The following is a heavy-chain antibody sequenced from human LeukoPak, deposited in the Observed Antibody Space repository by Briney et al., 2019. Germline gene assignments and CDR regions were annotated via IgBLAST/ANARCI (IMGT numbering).Heavy chain of an antibody. CDR2: IRYDGTNK. Sequence: GGSLRLSCAASGFTFSSYGMHWVRQAPGKGLEWVAFIRYDGTNKYYADSVKGRFTISRDNAKNTLYLQMNSLRAEDTAMYYCVRMNDFGANFAVYWGQGTLVTVSS. D-gene: IGHD4-23*01. CDR3: VRMNDFGANFAVY. CDR1: GFTFSSYG. J-gene: IGHJ4*02. V-gene: IGHV3-30*02.